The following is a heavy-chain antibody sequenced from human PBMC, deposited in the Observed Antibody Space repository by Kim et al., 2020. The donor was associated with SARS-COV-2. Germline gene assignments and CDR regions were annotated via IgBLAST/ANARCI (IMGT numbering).Heavy chain of an antibody. CDR3: ARTGYYDSSGYAIFFDY. V-gene: IGHV4-59*13. CDR1: GGSISSYY. Sequence: SETLSLTCTVSGGSISSYYWSWIRQPPGKGLEWIGYIYYSGSTNYNPSLKSRVTISVDTSKNQFSLKLSSVTAADTAVYYCARTGYYDSSGYAIFFDYWAREPWSPSPQ. CDR2: IYYSGST. J-gene: IGHJ4*02. D-gene: IGHD3-22*01.